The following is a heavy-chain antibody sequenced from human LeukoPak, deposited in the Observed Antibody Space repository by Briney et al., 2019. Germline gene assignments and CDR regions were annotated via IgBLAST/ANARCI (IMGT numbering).Heavy chain of an antibody. V-gene: IGHV1-46*01. CDR1: GYTFTSYY. Sequence: GASVKVSCKASGYTFTSYYMHWVRQAPGQGLEWMGIINPSGGSTSYAQKFQGRVTMTRDMSTSTVYMELSSLRSEDTAVYYCARDPRIAVTGTSWSYYYYYYMGVWGKGTTVTVSS. CDR2: INPSGGST. J-gene: IGHJ6*03. CDR3: ARDPRIAVTGTSWSYYYYYYMGV. D-gene: IGHD6-19*01.